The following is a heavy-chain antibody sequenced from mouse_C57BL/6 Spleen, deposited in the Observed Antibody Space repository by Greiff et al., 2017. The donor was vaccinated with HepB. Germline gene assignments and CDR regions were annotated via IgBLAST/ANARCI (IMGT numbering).Heavy chain of an antibody. Sequence: EVKLVESGGGLVKPGGSLKLSCAASGFTFSSYAMSWVRQTPEKRLEWVATISDGGSYTYYPDNVKGRFTISRDNDKNNLYLQMSHLKSEDTAMYYCARDNYYVRWYFDVWGTGTTVTVSS. D-gene: IGHD1-1*01. J-gene: IGHJ1*03. CDR2: ISDGGSYT. CDR3: ARDNYYVRWYFDV. CDR1: GFTFSSYA. V-gene: IGHV5-4*01.